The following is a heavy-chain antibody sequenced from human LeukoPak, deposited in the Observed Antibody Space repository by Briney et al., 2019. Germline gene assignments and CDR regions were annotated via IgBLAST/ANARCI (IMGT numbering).Heavy chain of an antibody. CDR2: ISGSGGST. Sequence: GGSLRLSCAASGFTFSSYAMSWVRQAPGKGLEWVSLISGSGGSTYYADSVKGRFTISRDNSKNTLYLQMNSLRAEDTALYYCAKDRARVLGGSFDIWGQGTMVTVSS. V-gene: IGHV3-23*01. D-gene: IGHD2-15*01. CDR3: AKDRARVLGGSFDI. J-gene: IGHJ3*02. CDR1: GFTFSSYA.